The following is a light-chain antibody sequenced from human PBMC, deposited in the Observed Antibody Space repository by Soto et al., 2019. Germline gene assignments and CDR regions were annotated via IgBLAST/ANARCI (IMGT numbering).Light chain of an antibody. CDR1: QSVSSN. CDR3: QQYNSYSDT. Sequence: EVCMTQSPPILSVSPGERATLSCRASQSVSSNLAWYQQKPGQPPRLLMYGVYTRAPGTPARFSGSGSGTEFTLTISSLQSEDFASYYCQQYNSYSDTFGQGAKVDI. CDR2: GVY. V-gene: IGKV3D-15*01. J-gene: IGKJ2*01.